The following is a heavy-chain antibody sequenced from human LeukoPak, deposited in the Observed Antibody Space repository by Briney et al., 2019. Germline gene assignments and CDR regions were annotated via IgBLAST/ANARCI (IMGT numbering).Heavy chain of an antibody. D-gene: IGHD5-12*01. J-gene: IGHJ4*02. CDR1: GFTFDDYG. V-gene: IGHV3-20*04. Sequence: GGALRLSCAASGFTFDDYGMSWVRQAPGKGLEWVSGINWNGGSTGCADSVKGRFTISRDNAKNSLYLQMNSLRAEDTALYYCARDGPGIGYSGYDSIDYWGQGTLVTVSS. CDR2: INWNGGST. CDR3: ARDGPGIGYSGYDSIDY.